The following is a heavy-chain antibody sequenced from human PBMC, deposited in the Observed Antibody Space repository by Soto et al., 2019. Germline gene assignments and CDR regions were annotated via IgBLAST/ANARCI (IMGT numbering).Heavy chain of an antibody. CDR1: GGTFSSYT. Sequence: SVKVSCNASGGTFSSYTISWVRQAPGQGLEWMGRIIPILGIANYAQKFQGRVTITADKSTSTAYMELSSLRSEDTAVYYCARTHRSGLLWFGELLGWFDPWGQGTLVTVSS. J-gene: IGHJ5*02. CDR3: ARTHRSGLLWFGELLGWFDP. CDR2: IIPILGIA. D-gene: IGHD3-10*01. V-gene: IGHV1-69*02.